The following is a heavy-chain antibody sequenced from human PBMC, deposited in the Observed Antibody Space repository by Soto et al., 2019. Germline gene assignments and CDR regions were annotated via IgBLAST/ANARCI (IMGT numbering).Heavy chain of an antibody. CDR3: ARVSGPLRDWNYMDV. D-gene: IGHD1-1*01. V-gene: IGHV1-2*06. Sequence: ASVKVSCKASGYIFTDYYMHWVRQAPGQELGWMGRINPNSGGANYAQKFQGRVTITTDASMSTAYMELSSLRSEDTAVYYCARVSGPLRDWNYMDVWGQGTTVTVSS. CDR1: GYIFTDYY. CDR2: INPNSGGA. J-gene: IGHJ6*03.